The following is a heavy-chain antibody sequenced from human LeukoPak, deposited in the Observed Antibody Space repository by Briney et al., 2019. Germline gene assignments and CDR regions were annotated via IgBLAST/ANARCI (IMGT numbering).Heavy chain of an antibody. CDR3: ARDSRWLLDY. J-gene: IGHJ4*02. D-gene: IGHD6-19*01. CDR1: GFTFSSHW. CDR2: IKEDGGVE. Sequence: GGSLRLSCTASGFTFSSHWMTWVRQPPGKGLEWVAKIKEDGGVEYYVDSVKGRFTISRDNTKNALYLQMNNLRADDTAVYFCARDSRWLLDYWGQGTLITVSS. V-gene: IGHV3-7*03.